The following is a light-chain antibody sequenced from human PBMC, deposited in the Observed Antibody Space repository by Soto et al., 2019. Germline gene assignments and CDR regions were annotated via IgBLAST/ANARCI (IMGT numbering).Light chain of an antibody. V-gene: IGLV2-14*01. CDR2: EVS. Sequence: QSVLTQPASVSGSPGQSVTISCTGTSSDVGAYNYVSWYQQHPGKAPKLMIYEVSYRPSGVSNRFSGSKSGNTASLTISGLQAEDEADYYCNSYTGSSTRFVFGTGTKLTVL. CDR1: SSDVGAYNY. CDR3: NSYTGSSTRFV. J-gene: IGLJ1*01.